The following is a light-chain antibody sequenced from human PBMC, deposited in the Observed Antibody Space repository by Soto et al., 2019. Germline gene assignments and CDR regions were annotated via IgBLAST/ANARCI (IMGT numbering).Light chain of an antibody. CDR3: QSYDSSLSGSK. Sequence: QSVLTQPPSVSGAPGQRVTISCTGSSSNIVAGYDVHWYQQLPGTAPKLLIYGNSNRPSGVPDRFSGSKSGTSASLAITGLQAEDEADYYCQSYDSSLSGSKFGGGTKLTVL. J-gene: IGLJ2*01. CDR2: GNS. V-gene: IGLV1-40*01. CDR1: SSNIVAGYD.